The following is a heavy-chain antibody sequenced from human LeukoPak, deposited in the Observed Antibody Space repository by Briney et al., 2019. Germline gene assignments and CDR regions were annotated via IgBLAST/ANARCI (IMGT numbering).Heavy chain of an antibody. CDR3: ASLYRSYYCLDY. Sequence: SETLSLTCTVSGGSISSSSYYWGWIRQPPGKGLEWIGSIYYSGSTYYNPSLKSRVTISVDTSKNQFSLKLSSVTAADTAVYYCASLYRSYYCLDYWGQGTLVTVSS. CDR2: IYYSGST. V-gene: IGHV4-39*01. J-gene: IGHJ4*02. D-gene: IGHD3-22*01. CDR1: GGSISSSSYY.